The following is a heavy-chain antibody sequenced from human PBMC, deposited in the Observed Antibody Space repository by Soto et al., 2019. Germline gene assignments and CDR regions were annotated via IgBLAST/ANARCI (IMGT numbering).Heavy chain of an antibody. CDR2: INAGNGNT. D-gene: IGHD1-1*01. CDR3: ARGWNYYYYYGMDV. J-gene: IGHJ6*02. V-gene: IGHV1-3*01. Sequence: ASVKVSCKASGYTFTRYAMHWVRQAPGQRLEWMGWINAGNGNTKYSQKFQGRVTITRDTSASTAYMELSSLRSEDTAVYYCARGWNYYYYYGMDVWGQGTTVTVS. CDR1: GYTFTRYA.